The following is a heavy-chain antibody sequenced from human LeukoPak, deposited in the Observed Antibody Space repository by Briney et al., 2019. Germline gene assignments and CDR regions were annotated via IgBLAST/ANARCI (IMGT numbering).Heavy chain of an antibody. CDR3: VKTYSGTYYDF. D-gene: IGHD1-26*01. CDR2: ISYDGSNK. V-gene: IGHV3-30-3*02. Sequence: PGGSLRLSCAASGFTLSSYAMHWVRQAPGKGLEWVAVISYDGSNKYYADSVKGRFTISRDSSKNTLDLQMSSLRAEDTALYYCVKTYSGTYYDFWGQGTLVTVSS. J-gene: IGHJ4*02. CDR1: GFTLSSYA.